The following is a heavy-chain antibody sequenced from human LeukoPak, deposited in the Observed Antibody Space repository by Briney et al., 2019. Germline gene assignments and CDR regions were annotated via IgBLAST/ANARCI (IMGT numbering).Heavy chain of an antibody. CDR1: GFTFEDYA. CDR2: ITWNSGSI. J-gene: IGHJ4*02. CDR3: ARERVEMATSFDF. D-gene: IGHD5-24*01. Sequence: PGGSLRLSCVASGFTFEDYAMHWVRQAPGKGLEWVLGITWNSGSIGYADSVKDRFIISRDNAKNSLYLQMNGLSAEDTAVYYCARERVEMATSFDFWGQGTLVTVSS. V-gene: IGHV3-9*01.